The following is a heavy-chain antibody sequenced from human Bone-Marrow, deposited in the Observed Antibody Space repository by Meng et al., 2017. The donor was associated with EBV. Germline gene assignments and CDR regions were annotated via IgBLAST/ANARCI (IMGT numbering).Heavy chain of an antibody. V-gene: IGHV3-21*01. D-gene: IGHD6-13*01. J-gene: IGHJ4*02. Sequence: EVQLVESGGGLVKPGGSLRLSCADSGFTFSSYSMNWVRQAPGKGLEWVSSISSSSSYIYYADSVKGRFTISRDNAKNSLYLQMNSLRAEDTAVYYCARGEYSSSWSIDYWGQGTLVTVS. CDR2: ISSSSSYI. CDR1: GFTFSSYS. CDR3: ARGEYSSSWSIDY.